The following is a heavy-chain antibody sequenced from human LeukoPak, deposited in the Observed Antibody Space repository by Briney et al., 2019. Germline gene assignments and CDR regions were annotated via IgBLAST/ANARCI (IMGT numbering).Heavy chain of an antibody. CDR1: GFILSAYA. CDR3: GGDPNGDYVGAFEF. J-gene: IGHJ3*01. CDR2: ITSDSTT. V-gene: IGHV3-23*05. Sequence: GGSLRLSCTASGFILSAYAMTWVRQAPGKGLEWVSSITSDSTTSYGDSVKGRFTISRDNSKNTVYLQMDSLRAEDTAIFYCGGDPNGDYVGAFEFWSRGTMVTVSS. D-gene: IGHD2-21*02.